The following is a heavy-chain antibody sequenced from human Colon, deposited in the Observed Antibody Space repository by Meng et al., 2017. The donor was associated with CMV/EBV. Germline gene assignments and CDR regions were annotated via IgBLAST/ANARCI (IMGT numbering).Heavy chain of an antibody. CDR2: ISSSTTYI. J-gene: IGHJ4*02. V-gene: IGHV3-21*01. Sequence: GGSLRLSCAGSGFTFDSYSMNWVRQAPGKGLEWVSSISSSTTYIYYADSLKGRFTVSRDNAKNSLFLQMHGLRAEDTAVYYCARGADFDFWGQGTLVTVS. CDR1: GFTFDSYS. CDR3: ARGADFDF. D-gene: IGHD4/OR15-4a*01.